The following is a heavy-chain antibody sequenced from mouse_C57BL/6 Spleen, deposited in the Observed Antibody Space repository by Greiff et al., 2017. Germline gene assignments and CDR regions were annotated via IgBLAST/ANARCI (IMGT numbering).Heavy chain of an antibody. CDR1: GYAFSSYW. D-gene: IGHD1-1*01. J-gene: IGHJ4*01. V-gene: IGHV1-80*01. CDR2: IYPGDGDT. Sequence: GASVKISCKASGYAFSSYWMNWVKQRPGQGLEWTGQIYPGDGDTNYNGKFKGKSTLTADKSSSTAYIQLSILTTEDSADYFCARSSITTVVATKSAMDYWGQGTSVTVSS. CDR3: ARSSITTVVATKSAMDY.